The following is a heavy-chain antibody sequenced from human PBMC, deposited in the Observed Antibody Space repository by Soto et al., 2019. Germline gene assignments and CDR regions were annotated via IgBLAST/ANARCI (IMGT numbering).Heavy chain of an antibody. CDR1: GFSFTNHW. V-gene: IGHV3-7*03. D-gene: IGHD2-2*03. Sequence: EMQLEESGGGLVQPGGSRRLSCEASGFSFTNHWMSWVRQARGKGLEWLANIKQDGGETYNLECVKGRFSISRDNAKDSVYLQMSGLRAEDTAVYYCARHGFHRDALDLWGQGTLVTVSS. J-gene: IGHJ3*01. CDR2: IKQDGGET. CDR3: ARHGFHRDALDL.